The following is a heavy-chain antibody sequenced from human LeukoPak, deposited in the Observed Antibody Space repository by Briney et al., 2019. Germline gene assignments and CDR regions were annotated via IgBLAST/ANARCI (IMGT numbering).Heavy chain of an antibody. CDR2: IYYSGST. V-gene: IGHV4-39*01. CDR1: GGSISSSSYY. D-gene: IGHD6-6*01. J-gene: IGHJ4*02. Sequence: PSETLSLTCTVSGGSISSSSYYWGWIRQPPGKGLEWIGSIYYSGSTYYNPSLKSRVTISVDTSKNQFSLKLSSVTAADTAVYYCAGKYSSSSNVRMGLDYWGQGTLVTVSS. CDR3: AGKYSSSSNVRMGLDY.